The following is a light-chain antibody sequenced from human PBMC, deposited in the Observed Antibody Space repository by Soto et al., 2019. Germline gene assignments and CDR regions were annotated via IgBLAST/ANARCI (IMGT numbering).Light chain of an antibody. Sequence: QSALTQPASVSGSPGQSITISCTGTSSDIGTYKYVSWYQQHPGKAPQLMIYEVSNRPSGISNRFSGSKSGNTASLTISGLHAEDEADYYCSSYTTSSTHVLFGGGTKLTVL. CDR3: SSYTTSSTHVL. CDR1: SSDIGTYKY. CDR2: EVS. V-gene: IGLV2-14*01. J-gene: IGLJ3*02.